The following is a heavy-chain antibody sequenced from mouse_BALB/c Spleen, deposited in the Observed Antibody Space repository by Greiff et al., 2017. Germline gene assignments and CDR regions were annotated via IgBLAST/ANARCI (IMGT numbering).Heavy chain of an antibody. J-gene: IGHJ3*01. CDR1: GDSITSGY. CDR2: ISYSGST. CDR3: ARDESYYYGSSYSFAY. V-gene: IGHV3-8*02. Sequence: VQLKESGPSLVKPSQTLSLTCSVTGDSITSGYWNWIRKFPGNKLEYMGYISYSGSTYYNPSLKSRISITRDTSKNQYYLQLNSVTTEDTATYYCARDESYYYGSSYSFAYWGQGTLVTVSA. D-gene: IGHD1-1*01.